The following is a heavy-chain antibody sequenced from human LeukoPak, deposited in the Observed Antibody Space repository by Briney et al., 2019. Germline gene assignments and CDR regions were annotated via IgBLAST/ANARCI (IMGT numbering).Heavy chain of an antibody. CDR2: ITHDGGDK. J-gene: IGHJ4*02. D-gene: IGHD4-17*01. CDR3: ARDPTPMTTVSVDAC. CDR1: GFTFSSYA. V-gene: IGHV3-30*04. Sequence: PGGTLRLSCAASGFTFSSYAVHWVRQAPAKGLEGGAFITHDGGDKYYTASVKGRFTISRDNSKNTLSLLMNSLRAEDTAVYYCARDPTPMTTVSVDACWGQGTLIAVSS.